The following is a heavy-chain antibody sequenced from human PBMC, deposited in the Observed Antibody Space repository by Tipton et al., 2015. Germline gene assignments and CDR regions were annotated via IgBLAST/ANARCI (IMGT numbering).Heavy chain of an antibody. CDR3: AKILLSPQFDY. J-gene: IGHJ4*02. D-gene: IGHD3-9*01. CDR1: GGSFSDYY. Sequence: TLSLTCTVSGGSFSDYYWSWIRQSPGEGLEWIGYIYYSGSTNYNPSLRSRVAMSMDTSKNQFSLKLSSVIAADTAVYYCAKILLSPQFDYWGQGTLVTVSS. V-gene: IGHV4-59*07. CDR2: IYYSGST.